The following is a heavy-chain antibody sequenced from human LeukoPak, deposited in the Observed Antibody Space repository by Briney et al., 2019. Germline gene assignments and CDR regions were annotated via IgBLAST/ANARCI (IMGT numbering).Heavy chain of an antibody. Sequence: RVASVKVSCKVSGYTLSDLSMHWVRQAPGKGLEWMGSFALEDGEKVYAQKFQGRVTMTEDTSTDTAYMELSSLRSEDTAVYYCATTFAGNLVDDWGQGTLVTVSS. J-gene: IGHJ4*02. CDR1: GYTLSDLS. D-gene: IGHD3-16*01. V-gene: IGHV1-24*01. CDR2: FALEDGEK. CDR3: ATTFAGNLVDD.